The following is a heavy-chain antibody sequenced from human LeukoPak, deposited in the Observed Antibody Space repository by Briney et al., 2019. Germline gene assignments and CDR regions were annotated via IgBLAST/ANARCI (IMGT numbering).Heavy chain of an antibody. D-gene: IGHD3-22*01. V-gene: IGHV4-4*02. CDR3: ASRIFYDSSGYHYYFDY. Sequence: SETLSLTCAVSGGSISSSNWWSWVRQPPGKGLEWIGEIYHSGSTNYNPSLKSRVTISVDKSKNQFSLKLSSVTAADTAVYYCASRIFYDSSGYHYYFDYWGQGTLVTVSS. J-gene: IGHJ4*02. CDR1: GGSISSSNW. CDR2: IYHSGST.